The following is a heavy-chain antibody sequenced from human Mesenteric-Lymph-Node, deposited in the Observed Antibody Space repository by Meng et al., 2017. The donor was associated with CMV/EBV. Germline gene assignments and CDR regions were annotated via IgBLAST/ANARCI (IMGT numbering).Heavy chain of an antibody. CDR3: ARQDYLDYYYYGMDV. D-gene: IGHD3-10*01. V-gene: IGHV3-66*04. CDR1: GFTFSDYY. J-gene: IGHJ6*02. CDR2: ICSGDTT. Sequence: GGSLRLSCAASGFTFSDYYMSWIRQAPGKGLEWVSVICSGDTTHYADSVKGRFTISRDNSMNTLYLQMNSLRAEDTAVYYCARQDYLDYYYYGMDVWGQGTTVTVSS.